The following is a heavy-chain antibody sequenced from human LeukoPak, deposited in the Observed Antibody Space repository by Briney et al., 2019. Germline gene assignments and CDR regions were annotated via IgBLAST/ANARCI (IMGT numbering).Heavy chain of an antibody. V-gene: IGHV1-2*02. D-gene: IGHD6-13*01. CDR2: INPNSGGT. CDR1: GYTFTGYY. CDR3: ARDRGYSSSYFDY. J-gene: IGHJ4*02. Sequence: ASVKVSCKASGYTFTGYYMHWVRQAPGQGPEWMGWINPNSGGTNYAQKFQGRVTMTRDTSISTAYMELSRLRSDDTAVYYCARDRGYSSSYFDYWGQGTLVTVSS.